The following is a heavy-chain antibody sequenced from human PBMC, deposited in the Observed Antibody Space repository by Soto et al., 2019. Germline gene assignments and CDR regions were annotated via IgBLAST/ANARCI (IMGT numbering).Heavy chain of an antibody. CDR3: ARERRARNWFDP. J-gene: IGHJ5*02. CDR1: GYTFTSYA. Sequence: ASVKVSCKASGYTFTSYAMHWVRQAPGQRLEWMGWINAGNGNTKYSQKFQGRVTITRDTSASTAYMELSSLRSEDTAVYYCARERRARNWFDPWGQGTLVTVSS. V-gene: IGHV1-3*01. CDR2: INAGNGNT.